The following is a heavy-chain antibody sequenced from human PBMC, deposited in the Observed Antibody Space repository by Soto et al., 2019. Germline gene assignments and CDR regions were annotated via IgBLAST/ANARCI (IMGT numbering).Heavy chain of an antibody. Sequence: QVQVQQWGAGLLKPSETLSLSCAVYGGSFSGYYWSWIRQPPGKGLEWIGEINHRGNTNYNPSLKSRVTIVEDTSKKQFSLKLTSVTVADTDIYYCARGPMRENGGPFGWFDAWGQGTLVTVSS. J-gene: IGHJ5*02. D-gene: IGHD7-27*01. V-gene: IGHV4-34*01. CDR2: INHRGNT. CDR1: GGSFSGYY. CDR3: ARGPMRENGGPFGWFDA.